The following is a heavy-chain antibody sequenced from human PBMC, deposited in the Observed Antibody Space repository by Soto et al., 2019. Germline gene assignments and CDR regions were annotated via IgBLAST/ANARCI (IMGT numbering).Heavy chain of an antibody. D-gene: IGHD3-10*01. J-gene: IGHJ3*02. CDR3: ARSDIWFGRGAFDI. V-gene: IGHV3-74*01. CDR2: INSDASST. Sequence: AGGSLRLSCAASGFTFISYWMHWVRQAPGKGLVWVSRINSDASSTSYADSVKGRFTISRDNSKNTLYLQMNSLRAEDTAVYYCARSDIWFGRGAFDIWGQGTIVTVSS. CDR1: GFTFISYW.